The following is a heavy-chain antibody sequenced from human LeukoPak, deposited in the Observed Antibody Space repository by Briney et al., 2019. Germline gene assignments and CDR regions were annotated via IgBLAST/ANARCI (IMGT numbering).Heavy chain of an antibody. V-gene: IGHV3-23*01. Sequence: PGGSLRLSCAASGFTFSSYAMSWVRQAPGKGLEWVSAISGSGGSTYYADSVKGRFTISRDNSKNTLYLQMNSLRAEDTAVYYCAKVGQRGYDYGWASGFDYWGQGTLVTVSS. CDR3: AKVGQRGYDYGWASGFDY. D-gene: IGHD5-18*01. J-gene: IGHJ4*02. CDR2: ISGSGGST. CDR1: GFTFSSYA.